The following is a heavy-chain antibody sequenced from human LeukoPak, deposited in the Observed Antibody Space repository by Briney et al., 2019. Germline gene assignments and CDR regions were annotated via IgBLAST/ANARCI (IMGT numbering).Heavy chain of an antibody. V-gene: IGHV4-59*01. CDR1: GGSISSYY. J-gene: IGHJ5*02. CDR3: ARMGSTSCYHP. D-gene: IGHD2-2*01. CDR2: IYYSGST. Sequence: PSETLSLTCTVSGGSISSYYWSWIRQPPGKGLEWIGYIYYSGSTNYNPSLKSRVTISVDTSKNQFSLKLSSVTAADTAVYYCARMGSTSCYHPWGQGTLVTVSS.